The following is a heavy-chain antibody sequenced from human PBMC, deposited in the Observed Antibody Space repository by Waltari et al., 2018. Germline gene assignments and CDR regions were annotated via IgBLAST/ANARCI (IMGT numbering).Heavy chain of an antibody. CDR3: ARGGEIAVAGTVDY. Sequence: EVQLLESGGGLVQPGRSLRLSCAASGFTFDDYAMHWVRQAPGKGLEWVSGISWNSGSIGYADSVKGRFTISRDNAKNSLYLQMNSLRAEDTALYYCARGGEIAVAGTVDYWGQGTLVTVSS. D-gene: IGHD6-19*01. CDR1: GFTFDDYA. V-gene: IGHV3-9*01. J-gene: IGHJ4*02. CDR2: ISWNSGSI.